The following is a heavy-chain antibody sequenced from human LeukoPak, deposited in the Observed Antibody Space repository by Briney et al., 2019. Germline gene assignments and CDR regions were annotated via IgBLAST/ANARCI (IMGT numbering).Heavy chain of an antibody. J-gene: IGHJ4*02. Sequence: SETLSLTCTVAGGSISSSSYYWGWIRQPPGKGLEWIVSIYYSGSTYYNPSLKSRVTISVDTSKNQFSLKLSSVTAADTAVYYCARLQTAVAGFDYWGQGTLVTVSS. CDR2: IYYSGST. D-gene: IGHD6-19*01. CDR1: GGSISSSSYY. V-gene: IGHV4-39*01. CDR3: ARLQTAVAGFDY.